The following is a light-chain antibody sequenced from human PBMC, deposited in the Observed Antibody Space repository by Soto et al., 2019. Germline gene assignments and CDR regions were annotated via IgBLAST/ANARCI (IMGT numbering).Light chain of an antibody. CDR3: QQSYSTLT. Sequence: DIQMTQSPSSLSASVGDRVTITCRASQSISSYLNWYQQKPGKAPKLLIYAASSLQSGVPSRFSGSGSGTDFTLTISSLQPEDLANYYCQQSYSTLTVGRGTKVDIK. J-gene: IGKJ3*01. CDR2: AAS. V-gene: IGKV1-39*01. CDR1: QSISSY.